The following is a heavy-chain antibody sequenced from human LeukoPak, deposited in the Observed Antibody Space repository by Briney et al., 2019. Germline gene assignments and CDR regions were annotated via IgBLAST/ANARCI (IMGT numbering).Heavy chain of an antibody. Sequence: PGGSLRLSCAASGFTFSDYYMSWIRQAPGKGLEWVSYISSSGSTIYYADSVKGRFTISRDNSKNTLYLQMNSLRGEDTAVYYFAREAGDILTGGYMNVGGKGTTVIVSS. J-gene: IGHJ6*03. CDR3: AREAGDILTGGYMNV. CDR1: GFTFSDYY. CDR2: ISSSGSTI. D-gene: IGHD3-9*01. V-gene: IGHV3-11*04.